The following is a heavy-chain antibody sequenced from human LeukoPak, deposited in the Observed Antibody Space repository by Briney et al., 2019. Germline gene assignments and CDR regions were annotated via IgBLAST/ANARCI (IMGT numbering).Heavy chain of an antibody. J-gene: IGHJ4*02. D-gene: IGHD6-13*01. V-gene: IGHV3-23*01. CDR2: ISSSGGSA. CDR3: AKATFASSWNLYFDY. Sequence: TGGSLRLSCAASGFSFSSYAMSWVRQAPGKGLEWVSTISSSGGSAYYADSVKGRFTISRDNFKSTVYLQMNSLRAEDTAVYYCAKATFASSWNLYFDYWGQGTLVTVSS. CDR1: GFSFSSYA.